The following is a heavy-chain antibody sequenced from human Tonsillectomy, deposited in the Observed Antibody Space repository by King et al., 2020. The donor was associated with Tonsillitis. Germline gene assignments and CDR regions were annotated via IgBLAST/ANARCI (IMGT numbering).Heavy chain of an antibody. CDR1: GFTVSSNY. D-gene: IGHD3-10*01. CDR2: IFSGGGT. Sequence: VQLVESGGGLVQPGGSLRLSCAASGFTVSSNYMSWVRKAPGKGLEWVSVIFSGGGTYYADSVKGRFTISRDNSKNTLYLQMNSLRAEDTAVYYCARDTTMVRGVIFGAFDIWGQGTMVTVSS. V-gene: IGHV3-66*01. J-gene: IGHJ3*02. CDR3: ARDTTMVRGVIFGAFDI.